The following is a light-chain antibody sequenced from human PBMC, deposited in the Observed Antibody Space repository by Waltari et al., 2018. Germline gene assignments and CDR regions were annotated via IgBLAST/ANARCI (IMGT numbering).Light chain of an antibody. Sequence: QSALTQPASVSGSPGQSITISCPGSRSDIGAYNYVSWYQQHPGNAPKLIIYEIHNRPSGVSSRFSGSKSGTTASLTISGLQTEDEADYFCSSYTSSTLNVFGSGTRVTVL. CDR1: RSDIGAYNY. CDR2: EIH. CDR3: SSYTSSTLNV. V-gene: IGLV2-14*03. J-gene: IGLJ1*01.